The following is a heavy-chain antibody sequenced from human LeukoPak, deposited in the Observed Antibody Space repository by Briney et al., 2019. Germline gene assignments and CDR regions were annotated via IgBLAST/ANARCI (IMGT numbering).Heavy chain of an antibody. D-gene: IGHD5-12*01. Sequence: SQTLSLTCAISGDSVSSNSAAWNWIRQSPSRGLEWLRRTYYRSKWYNDYAVSVKSRITINPDTSKNQFSLQLNSVTPEDTAVYYCARVASGRDGYNRGDYYFDYWGQGTLVTVSS. CDR1: GDSVSSNSAA. CDR3: ARVASGRDGYNRGDYYFDY. CDR2: TYYRSKWYN. V-gene: IGHV6-1*01. J-gene: IGHJ4*02.